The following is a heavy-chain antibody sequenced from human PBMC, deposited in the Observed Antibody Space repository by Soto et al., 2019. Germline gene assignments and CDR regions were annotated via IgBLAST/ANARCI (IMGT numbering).Heavy chain of an antibody. V-gene: IGHV3-30-3*01. CDR1: GCTFSSYA. J-gene: IGHJ6*02. CDR2: ISYDGSNK. D-gene: IGHD1-7*01. Sequence: QVQLVESGGGVVQPGRSLRLSCAASGCTFSSYAMHWVRQAPGKGLEWVAVISYDGSNKYYADSVKGRFTISRDNSKNTLYLQMNSLRAEDTAVYYCAREVGKLPSYYYYYVMEVWGQGTTVTVSS. CDR3: AREVGKLPSYYYYYVMEV.